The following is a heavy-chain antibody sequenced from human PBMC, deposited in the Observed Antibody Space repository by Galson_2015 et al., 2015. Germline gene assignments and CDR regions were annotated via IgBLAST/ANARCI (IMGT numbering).Heavy chain of an antibody. CDR3: ARQLNGDYVDY. CDR1: RYSFIFYW. J-gene: IGHJ4*02. V-gene: IGHV5-10-1*01. D-gene: IGHD4-17*01. Sequence: QSGAEVKKPGESLRISCTGSRYSFIFYWLTWVRQMPGKGLEWMGRIDPSDSYTNYSPSFQGHVTISADKSISTAYLQWSSLKASDSAMYYCARQLNGDYVDYWGQGTLVTVSS. CDR2: IDPSDSYT.